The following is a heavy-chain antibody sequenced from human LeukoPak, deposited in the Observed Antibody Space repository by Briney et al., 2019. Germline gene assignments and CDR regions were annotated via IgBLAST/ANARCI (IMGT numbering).Heavy chain of an antibody. CDR3: ARVSLCPAYSGTYCYYFDY. Sequence: SETLSHTCIVSGDSISSYYWSWIRQPPGRRLEWIGYIYYSGTTNYNPSLKNRVTISLDTSKNQFSLKLSSVTAADTAVYYCARVSLCPAYSGTYCYYFDYWGQGTLVTVSS. CDR2: IYYSGTT. J-gene: IGHJ4*02. D-gene: IGHD1-26*01. CDR1: GDSISSYY. V-gene: IGHV4-59*01.